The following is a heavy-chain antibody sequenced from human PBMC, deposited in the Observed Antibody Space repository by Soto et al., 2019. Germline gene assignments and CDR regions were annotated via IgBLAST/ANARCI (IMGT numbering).Heavy chain of an antibody. J-gene: IGHJ5*02. CDR2: ISSSSSTI. CDR3: ARAGEGDTVTTLWFDP. V-gene: IGHV3-48*02. CDR1: GFTFSSYS. Sequence: GGSLRLSCAASGFTFSSYSMNWVRQAPGKGLEWVSYISSSSSTIYYADSVKGRFTISRDNAKNSLYLQMNSLRDEDTAVYYCARAGEGDTVTTLWFDPWGQGTLVTVSS. D-gene: IGHD4-4*01.